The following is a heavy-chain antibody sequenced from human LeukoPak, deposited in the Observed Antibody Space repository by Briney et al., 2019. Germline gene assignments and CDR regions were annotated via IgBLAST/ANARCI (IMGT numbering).Heavy chain of an antibody. D-gene: IGHD3-22*01. CDR2: IYSGGST. V-gene: IGHV3-53*01. J-gene: IGHJ4*02. CDR3: ARDPLTYYYDSSGYYYLSHYFDY. Sequence: GGSLRLSCAASGFTVSSNYMSWVRQAPGRGLEWVSVIYSGGSTYYADSVKGRFTISRDNSKNTLYLQMNSLRAEDTAVYYCARDPLTYYYDSSGYYYLSHYFDYWGQGTLVTVSS. CDR1: GFTVSSNY.